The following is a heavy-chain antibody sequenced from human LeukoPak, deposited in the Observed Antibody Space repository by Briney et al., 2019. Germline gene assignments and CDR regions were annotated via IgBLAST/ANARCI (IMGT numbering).Heavy chain of an antibody. CDR3: ARDGYYYDSSGYYSLGSFFDY. J-gene: IGHJ4*02. CDR1: GYTFTSYH. Sequence: ASVKVSCKASGYTFTSYHMHWVRQAPGQGLEWMGIINPSGGSTSYAQKFQGRVTMTRDTSTSTVYMELSSLRSEDTAVYYCARDGYYYDSSGYYSLGSFFDYWGQGTLVTVSS. CDR2: INPSGGST. D-gene: IGHD3-22*01. V-gene: IGHV1-46*01.